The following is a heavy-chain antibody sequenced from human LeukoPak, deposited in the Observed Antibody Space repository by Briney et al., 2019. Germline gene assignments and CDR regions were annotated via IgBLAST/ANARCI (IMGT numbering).Heavy chain of an antibody. CDR1: GGSFSGYY. V-gene: IGHV4-34*01. CDR3: ARVYYYYMDV. Sequence: PSETLSLTCAVYGGSFSGYYWSWIRQPPGKGLEWIGEINHSGSTNYNPSLKSRVTISVDTSKNQFSLKLSSVTAADTAVYYCARVYYYYMDVWGKGTTVTVS. J-gene: IGHJ6*03. CDR2: INHSGST.